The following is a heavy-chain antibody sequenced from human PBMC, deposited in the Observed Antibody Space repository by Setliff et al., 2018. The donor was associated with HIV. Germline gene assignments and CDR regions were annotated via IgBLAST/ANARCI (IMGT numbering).Heavy chain of an antibody. V-gene: IGHV1-18*01. CDR1: GYTFTHYA. CDR3: ARLASGGWPLEVFDI. J-gene: IGHJ3*02. D-gene: IGHD2-15*01. CDR2: ISAYNGNT. Sequence: GASVKVSCKASGYTFTHYAISWVRQAPGQGLEYLRWISAYNGNTNYAQKVQGRITMTTDASTSTVDMELRSLTSDNTAVYYCARLASGGWPLEVFDIWGQGTMVTVSS.